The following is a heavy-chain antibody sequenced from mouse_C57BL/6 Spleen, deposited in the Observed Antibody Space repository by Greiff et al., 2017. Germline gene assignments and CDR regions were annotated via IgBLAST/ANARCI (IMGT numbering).Heavy chain of an antibody. CDR1: GYAFTSYW. CDR3: ATDYGNYMFAY. D-gene: IGHD2-1*01. CDR2: IDPSDSYT. Sequence: QVQLQQPGAELVMPGASVKLSCKASGYAFTSYWMHWVKQRPGQGLEWIGEIDPSDSYTNYNQKFKGKSTLTVDKSSSTPYMQLSSLTSEDSAVYYCATDYGNYMFAYWGQGTLVTVSA. J-gene: IGHJ3*01. V-gene: IGHV1-69*01.